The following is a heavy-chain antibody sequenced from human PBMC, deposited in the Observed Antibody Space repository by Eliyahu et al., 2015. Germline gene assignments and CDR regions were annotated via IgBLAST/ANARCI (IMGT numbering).Heavy chain of an antibody. J-gene: IGHJ4*02. D-gene: IGHD6-13*01. Sequence: QITLKESGPTLVKPTQTLTLTXTFSXFXLSTSGVGVGWIRQPPGKALXWLALIYWDDDKRYSPSLKSRLTITKDTSKNQVVLTMTNMDPVDTATYYCAHTIAAAVHFDYWGQGTLVTVSS. CDR1: XFXLSTSGVG. CDR3: AHTIAAAVHFDY. V-gene: IGHV2-5*02. CDR2: IYWDDDK.